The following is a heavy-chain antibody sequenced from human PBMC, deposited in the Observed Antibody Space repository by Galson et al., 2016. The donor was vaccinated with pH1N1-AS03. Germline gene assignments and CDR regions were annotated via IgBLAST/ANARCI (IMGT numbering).Heavy chain of an antibody. V-gene: IGHV1-18*01. CDR1: DYTFG. CDR3: GGGTSDAFDI. D-gene: IGHD1-1*01. Sequence: SVKVSCKASDYTFGIGWVRQAPGQGLEWMGWISTYNGITKYAQKFQGRVTMTTDTSTSTACMELRNLRSDDTAVYYCGGGTSDAFDIWGQGTMVIVSS. J-gene: IGHJ3*02. CDR2: ISTYNGIT.